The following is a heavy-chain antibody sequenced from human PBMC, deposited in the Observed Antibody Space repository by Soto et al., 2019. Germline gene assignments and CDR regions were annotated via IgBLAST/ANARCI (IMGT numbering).Heavy chain of an antibody. CDR3: VRGTSAWVGTDY. D-gene: IGHD1-7*01. CDR1: GFTFSSYW. CDR2: INTDGSST. V-gene: IGHV3-74*01. J-gene: IGHJ4*02. Sequence: EVQLVESGGGLVQPGGSLRLSCAASGFTFSSYWMHWVRQDPGKGLVCVSRINTDGSSTNYADSVKGRFTISRDNAKNTLYLQMNSLRAEDTAVYFCVRGTSAWVGTDYWGPGTLVTVSS.